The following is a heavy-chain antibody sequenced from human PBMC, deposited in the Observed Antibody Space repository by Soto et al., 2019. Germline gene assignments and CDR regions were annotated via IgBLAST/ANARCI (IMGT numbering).Heavy chain of an antibody. CDR1: GFSFSDYW. J-gene: IGHJ4*02. V-gene: IGHV3-74*01. Sequence: GGSLRLSCAASGFSFSDYWIRWVRQAPEKGLEWVSRIKTDGSSTDYADSVKGRFTISRDNAKNILYLQMDSLRVEDTAVYYCAKREGNTFGLFHWGQGTLVTVSS. CDR2: IKTDGSST. CDR3: AKREGNTFGLFH. D-gene: IGHD5-18*01.